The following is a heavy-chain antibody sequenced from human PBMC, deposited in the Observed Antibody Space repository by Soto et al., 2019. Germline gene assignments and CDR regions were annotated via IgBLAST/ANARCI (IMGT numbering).Heavy chain of an antibody. D-gene: IGHD2-2*01. CDR1: GGTFSSYA. J-gene: IGHJ5*02. CDR2: IIPIFGTA. Sequence: QVQLVQSGAEVKKPGSSVKVSCKASGGTFSSYAISWVRQAPGQGLEWMGGIIPIFGTANYAQKFQGRVTITADESTSTAYMELSSLRSEDTAVYYCARVGYCSSTSCYAGWFDPWGQGILVTVSS. V-gene: IGHV1-69*01. CDR3: ARVGYCSSTSCYAGWFDP.